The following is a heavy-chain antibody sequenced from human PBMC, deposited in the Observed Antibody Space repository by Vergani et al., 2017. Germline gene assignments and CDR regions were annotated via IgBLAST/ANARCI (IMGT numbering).Heavy chain of an antibody. J-gene: IGHJ4*02. CDR2: ISSSSSTI. Sequence: EVQLVESGGGLVQPGGSLRLSCAASGFTFSSYSMNWVRQAPGKGLEWVSYISSSSSTIYDADSVKGRFTISRDNAKNSLYLQMNSLRAEDTAVYYCAREVGVGDYWGQGTLVTVSS. CDR1: GFTFSSYS. CDR3: AREVGVGDY. V-gene: IGHV3-48*01. D-gene: IGHD2-2*01.